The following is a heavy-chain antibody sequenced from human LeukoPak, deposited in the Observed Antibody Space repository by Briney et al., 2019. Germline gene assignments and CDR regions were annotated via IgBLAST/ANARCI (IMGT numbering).Heavy chain of an antibody. D-gene: IGHD6-25*01. Sequence: SETLSLTCTVSGGSISSGGYYWSWIRQHPRKGLEWIGYIYYSGSTYYNPSLKSRVTISVDTSKNQFSLKLSSVTAADTAVYYCARGAARVFYYYYYYMDVWGKGTTVTVSS. J-gene: IGHJ6*03. CDR3: ARGAARVFYYYYYYMDV. CDR1: GGSISSGGYY. V-gene: IGHV4-31*03. CDR2: IYYSGST.